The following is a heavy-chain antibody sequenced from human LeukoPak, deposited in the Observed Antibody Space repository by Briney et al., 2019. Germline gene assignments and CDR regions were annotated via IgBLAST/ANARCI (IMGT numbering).Heavy chain of an antibody. J-gene: IGHJ6*03. CDR3: ARASEDYYYYMDV. Sequence: SETLSLTCTVSAYSISSGYYWGWIRQPPGKGLEWIGSIYHSGNTYYNPSLKSRVTMSVDTSKNQFSLKVRSVTAADTAVYYCARASEDYYYYMDVWGKGTTVTISS. D-gene: IGHD1-14*01. CDR2: IYHSGNT. V-gene: IGHV4-38-2*02. CDR1: AYSISSGYY.